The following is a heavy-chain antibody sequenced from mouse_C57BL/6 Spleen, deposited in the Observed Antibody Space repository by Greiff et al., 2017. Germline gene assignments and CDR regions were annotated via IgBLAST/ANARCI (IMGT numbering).Heavy chain of an antibody. J-gene: IGHJ4*01. D-gene: IGHD1-1*02. CDR1: GFTFSDYG. CDR3: AREGYYGAMDY. V-gene: IGHV5-17*01. Sequence: EVKVVESGGGLVKPGGSLKLSCAASGFTFSDYGMHWVRQAPEKGLEWVAYISSGSSTIYYADTVKGRFTISRDNAKNTLFLQMTSLRSEDTAMYYCAREGYYGAMDYWGQGTSVTVSS. CDR2: ISSGSSTI.